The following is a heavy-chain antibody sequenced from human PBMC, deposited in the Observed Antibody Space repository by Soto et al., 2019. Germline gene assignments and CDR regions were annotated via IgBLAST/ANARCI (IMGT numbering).Heavy chain of an antibody. CDR1: GYTFTGYC. D-gene: IGHD1-20*01. V-gene: IGHV1-2*02. J-gene: IGHJ6*02. Sequence: ASVKVSCKASGYTFTGYCMHWVRQAPGQGLEWMGWINPNSGGTNYAQKFQGRVTMTRDTSISTAYMGLSRLRSDDTAVYYCARVENNWNYYYGMDVWGQGTTVTFSS. CDR3: ARVENNWNYYYGMDV. CDR2: INPNSGGT.